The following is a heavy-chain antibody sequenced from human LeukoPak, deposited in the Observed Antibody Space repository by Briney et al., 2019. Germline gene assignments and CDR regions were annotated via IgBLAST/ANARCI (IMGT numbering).Heavy chain of an antibody. V-gene: IGHV3-23*01. J-gene: IGHJ4*02. D-gene: IGHD5-12*01. Sequence: GGSLRLSCAASGFTFSSYAMSWVRQAPGKGLEWVSAISGSGGSTYYADSVKGRFTISRDNSKNTLYLQMNSLRAEDTGVYYRAKRAVGYGRPKTLDYRGQGTLVTVSS. CDR1: GFTFSSYA. CDR2: ISGSGGST. CDR3: AKRAVGYGRPKTLDY.